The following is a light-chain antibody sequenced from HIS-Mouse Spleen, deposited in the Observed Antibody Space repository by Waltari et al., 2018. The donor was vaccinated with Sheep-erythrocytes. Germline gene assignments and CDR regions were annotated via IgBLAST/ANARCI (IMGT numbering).Light chain of an antibody. J-gene: IGKJ1*01. CDR3: QQYNNWTWT. V-gene: IGKV3-15*01. CDR1: QSVSSN. Sequence: EIVMTQSPATLSLSPGERATLPCRASQSVSSNLAWYQQKPVQAPSLLIYGASTRATGIPARFSGSGSGKEFTLTIRSMQSEDFAVYYCQQYNNWTWTFGQGTKVEIK. CDR2: GAS.